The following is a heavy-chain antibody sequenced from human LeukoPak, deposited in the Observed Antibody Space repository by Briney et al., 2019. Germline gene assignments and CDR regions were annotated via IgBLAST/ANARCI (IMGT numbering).Heavy chain of an antibody. CDR2: ALKKANRHTT. CDR3: TTQYCSSTTCLHPFVY. J-gene: IGHJ4*02. V-gene: IGHV3-72*01. Sequence: GGSLRLSCALSGYSFSGYFIEWVRQATGRGLEWVGRALKKANRHTTQYAASVQGRFSISRDDSKKTLYLQMNSLKDEDTARYYCTTQYCSSTTCLHPFVYWGEGTLVTVSS. D-gene: IGHD2-2*01. CDR1: GYSFSGYF.